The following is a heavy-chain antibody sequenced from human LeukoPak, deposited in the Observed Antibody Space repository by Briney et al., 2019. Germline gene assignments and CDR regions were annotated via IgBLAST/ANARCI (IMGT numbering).Heavy chain of an antibody. CDR2: IYYSGST. D-gene: IGHD3-10*01. V-gene: IGHV4-59*12. CDR1: GGSISSYY. Sequence: SETLSLTCTVSGGSISSYYWSWIRQPPGKGLEWIGYIYYSGSTNYNPSLKSRVTISVDTSKNQFSLKLSSATAADTAVYYCARDTGDLNYFDYWGQGTLVTVSS. CDR3: ARDTGDLNYFDY. J-gene: IGHJ4*02.